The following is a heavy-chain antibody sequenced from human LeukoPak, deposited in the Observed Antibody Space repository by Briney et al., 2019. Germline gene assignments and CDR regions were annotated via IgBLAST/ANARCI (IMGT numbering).Heavy chain of an antibody. CDR1: GFTFDDYA. CDR2: ISWNSGSI. CDR3: AKDIAWVTSGWYYFDY. D-gene: IGHD6-19*01. Sequence: GRSLRLSCAASGFTFDDYAMHWVRQAPGKGLEWVTGISWNSGSIVYADSVKGRFTISRDNAKNSLYLQMNSRRAEDTALYYCAKDIAWVTSGWYYFDYWGQGTLVTVSS. V-gene: IGHV3-9*01. J-gene: IGHJ4*02.